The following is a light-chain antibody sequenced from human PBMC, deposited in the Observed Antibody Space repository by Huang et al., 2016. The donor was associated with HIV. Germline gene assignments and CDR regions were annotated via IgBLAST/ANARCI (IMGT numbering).Light chain of an antibody. J-gene: IGKJ4*01. CDR2: GAS. V-gene: IGKV3-15*01. CDR1: QSVSSN. CDR3: QQYNDWPPVT. Sequence: EIVMTQSSATLSVSPGETATLSCRASQSVSSNLAWYQQKPGQAPRLLIYGASTRATGFPARFSGSGSGTEFTLTISSLQSEDFAVYYCQQYNDWPPVTFGGGTKVEIK.